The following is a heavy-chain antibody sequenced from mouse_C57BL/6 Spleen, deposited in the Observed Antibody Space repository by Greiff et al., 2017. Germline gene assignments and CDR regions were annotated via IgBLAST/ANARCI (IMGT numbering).Heavy chain of an antibody. V-gene: IGHV5-17*01. CDR2: ISSGSSTI. D-gene: IGHD1-1*01. J-gene: IGHJ2*01. CDR1: GFTFSDYG. CDR3: ARDYYGSSYGY. Sequence: EVKLMESGGGLVKPGGSLKLSCAASGFTFSDYGMHWVRQAPEKGLEWVAYISSGSSTIYYADTVKGRFTISRDNAKNTLFLQMTSLRSEVTAMYYCARDYYGSSYGYWGQGTTLTVSS.